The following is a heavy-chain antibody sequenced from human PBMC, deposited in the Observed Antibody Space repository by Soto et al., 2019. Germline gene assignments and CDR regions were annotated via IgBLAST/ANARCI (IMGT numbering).Heavy chain of an antibody. CDR2: INHSGST. V-gene: IGHV4-34*01. CDR1: GGSFSGYY. J-gene: IGHJ5*02. Sequence: PSETLSLTCAVYGGSFSGYYWSWIRQPPGKGLEWIGEINHSGSTNYNPSLKSRVTISVDTPKNQFSLKLSSVTAADTAVYYCARIGEYQLLYTSWFDPWGQGTLVTVSS. D-gene: IGHD2-2*02. CDR3: ARIGEYQLLYTSWFDP.